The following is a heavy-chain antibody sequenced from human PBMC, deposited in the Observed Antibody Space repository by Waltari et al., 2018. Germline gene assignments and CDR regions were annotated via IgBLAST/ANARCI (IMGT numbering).Heavy chain of an antibody. CDR1: GYSLTASA. Sequence: QVQLVQSGAEVKKPGASVKVYCRVPGYSLTASALHWVRQAPGKGLEWLGGFDPEYGEAVYAQEFQGRVTMTEDTSKDTAYMELSSLTYEDTAVYYCTRDRVGYCSGGTSYSRWFDPWGQGTLVTVSS. CDR3: TRDRVGYCSGGTSYSRWFDP. D-gene: IGHD2-15*01. V-gene: IGHV1-24*01. J-gene: IGHJ5*02. CDR2: FDPEYGEA.